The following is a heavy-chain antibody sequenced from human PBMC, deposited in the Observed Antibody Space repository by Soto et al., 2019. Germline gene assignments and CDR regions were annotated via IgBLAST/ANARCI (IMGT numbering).Heavy chain of an antibody. V-gene: IGHV4-30-2*01. CDR3: ARDKITGLFDY. D-gene: IGHD2-8*02. J-gene: IGHJ4*02. Sequence: PSETLSLTCAVSGGSISSGGYSWSWIRQPPGKGLEWIGYIYHSGSTYYNPSLKSRVTISVDTSKNQFSLKPTSVTAADTAVYYCARDKITGLFDYWGQGTLVTVSS. CDR1: GGSISSGGYS. CDR2: IYHSGST.